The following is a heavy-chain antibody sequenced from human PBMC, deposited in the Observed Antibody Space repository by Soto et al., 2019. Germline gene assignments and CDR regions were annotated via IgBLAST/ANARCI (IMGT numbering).Heavy chain of an antibody. CDR2: ISYDGSNK. CDR3: ARADYGLDY. D-gene: IGHD3-16*01. Sequence: QVQLVESGGGVVQPGRSLRLSCAASGFTFSSYAMHWVRQAPGKGLEWVAVISYDGSNKYYADSVKGRFTISRDNSKNTLYLQMNSLRAEDTAVYYCARADYGLDYWGQGTLVTVSS. J-gene: IGHJ4*02. V-gene: IGHV3-30-3*01. CDR1: GFTFSSYA.